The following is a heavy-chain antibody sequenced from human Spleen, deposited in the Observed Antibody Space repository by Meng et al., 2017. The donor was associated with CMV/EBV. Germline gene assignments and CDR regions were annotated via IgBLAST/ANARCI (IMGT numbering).Heavy chain of an antibody. CDR3: AKDRFRSFFDS. CDR1: GFNFSTYG. J-gene: IGHJ4*02. Sequence: GGSLRLSCAASGFNFSTYGMHWVRQETGKGPEWVAFIRYDGSTTYYADSVKGRFTISRDNSKNTLYLQMNGLRSDDSALYYCAKDRFRSFFDSWGQGTLVTVSS. D-gene: IGHD3-10*01. V-gene: IGHV3-30*02. CDR2: IRYDGSTT.